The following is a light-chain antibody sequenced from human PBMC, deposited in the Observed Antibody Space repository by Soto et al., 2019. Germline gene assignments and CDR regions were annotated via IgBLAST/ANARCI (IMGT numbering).Light chain of an antibody. CDR1: QSVSSN. Sequence: DRVMTQSPATLSVSPGERATLSCRASQSVSSNLAWYQQKPGQAPRLLIYGASTRATGIPARFSGSGSGTEFTLTISSLQSEDFAVYYCHQYNNWPQTFGQGTKLEIK. CDR3: HQYNNWPQT. V-gene: IGKV3-15*01. CDR2: GAS. J-gene: IGKJ2*01.